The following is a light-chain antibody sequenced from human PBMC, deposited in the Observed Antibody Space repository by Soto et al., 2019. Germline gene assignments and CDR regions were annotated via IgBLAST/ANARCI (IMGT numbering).Light chain of an antibody. J-gene: IGLJ2*01. CDR2: EVV. V-gene: IGLV2-14*01. Sequence: QSALTQPASVSGSPGQSITISCTGTSSDVGGYNYVSWYQQHPGKAPKLMIFEVVNRPSGVSNRFSGSKSGNTASLTISGLQAEDEADYYCSSYTSTTTKVVFGGGTKVTVL. CDR3: SSYTSTTTKVV. CDR1: SSDVGGYNY.